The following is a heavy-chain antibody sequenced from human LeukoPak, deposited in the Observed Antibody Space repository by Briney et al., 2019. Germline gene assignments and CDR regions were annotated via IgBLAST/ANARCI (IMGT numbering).Heavy chain of an antibody. CDR3: ARDSASAKYCTNGVCYRGYYYYYMDV. J-gene: IGHJ6*03. Sequence: ASVKVSCKASGYTFTGYYMHWVRQAPGQGLEWMGRINPNSGGTNYAQKFQGRVTMTRDTSISTAYMELRRLRSDDTAVYYCARDSASAKYCTNGVCYRGYYYYYMDVWGKGTTVTVSS. D-gene: IGHD2-8*01. CDR1: GYTFTGYY. CDR2: INPNSGGT. V-gene: IGHV1-2*06.